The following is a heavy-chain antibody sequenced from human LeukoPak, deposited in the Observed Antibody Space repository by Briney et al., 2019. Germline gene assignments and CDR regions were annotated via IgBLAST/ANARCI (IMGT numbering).Heavy chain of an antibody. CDR2: ISGSGGST. CDR1: GFTFSSYA. CDR3: ANGNPLVVPAESFDP. V-gene: IGHV3-23*01. D-gene: IGHD2-2*01. Sequence: PGGSLRLSRAASGFTFSSYAMSWVRQAPGKGLEWVSAISGSGGSTYYADSVKGRFTISRDNSKNTLYLQMNSLRAEDTAVYYCANGNPLVVPAESFDPWGQGTLVTVSS. J-gene: IGHJ5*02.